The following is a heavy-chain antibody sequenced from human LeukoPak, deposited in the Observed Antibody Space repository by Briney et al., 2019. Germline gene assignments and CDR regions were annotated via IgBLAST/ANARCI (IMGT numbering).Heavy chain of an antibody. V-gene: IGHV4-39*02. D-gene: IGHD6-13*01. Sequence: PSETLSLTCSVSGGSITSSSYYWAWIRQPPEKGLEWIGSVYYTGGTSYSPSLKSRVTISVDTSKNQFSLKLSSVTAADTAVYYCARDDSSSWTYYFDYWGQGTLVTVSS. CDR1: GGSITSSSYY. CDR2: VYYTGGT. J-gene: IGHJ4*02. CDR3: ARDDSSSWTYYFDY.